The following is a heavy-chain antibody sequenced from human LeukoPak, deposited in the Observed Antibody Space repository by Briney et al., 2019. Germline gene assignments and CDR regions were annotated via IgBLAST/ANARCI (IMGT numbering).Heavy chain of an antibody. D-gene: IGHD6-6*01. CDR1: GFTFSSYE. CDR2: ISSSGSTI. CDR3: ARGPSIAARYDAFDI. V-gene: IGHV3-48*03. J-gene: IGHJ3*02. Sequence: PGGSLRLSCAASGFTFSSYEMNWVRQAPGKGLEWVSYISSSGSTIYYADSVKGRFTISRDNAKNSLYLQVISLRAKDTAVYYCARGPSIAARYDAFDIWGQGTMVTVSS.